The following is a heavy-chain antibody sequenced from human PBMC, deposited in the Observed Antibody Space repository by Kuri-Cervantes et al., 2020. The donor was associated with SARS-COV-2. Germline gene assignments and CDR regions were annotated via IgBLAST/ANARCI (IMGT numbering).Heavy chain of an antibody. D-gene: IGHD3-22*01. CDR1: GGNFSSYA. Sequence: SVKVSCKASGGNFSSYAISWVRQAPGQGLEWMGRIIPIFGIANYAQKFQGRVTITADKSTSTAYMELSSLRSEDTAVYYCARVWYYYDSSGPPWYYYYGMDVWGQGTTVTVSS. J-gene: IGHJ6*02. CDR3: ARVWYYYDSSGPPWYYYYGMDV. CDR2: IIPIFGIA. V-gene: IGHV1-69*04.